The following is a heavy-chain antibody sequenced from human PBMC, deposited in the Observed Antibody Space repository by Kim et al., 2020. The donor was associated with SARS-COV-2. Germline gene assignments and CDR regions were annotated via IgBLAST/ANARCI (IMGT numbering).Heavy chain of an antibody. J-gene: IGHJ3*02. D-gene: IGHD2-2*01. CDR3: ARVTYCSSTTCPRVFDI. V-gene: IGHV3-11*06. Sequence: GRFTISRDNAKNSLYLHMNSLRAEDTAVYYCARVTYCSSTTCPRVFDIWGQGTMVTVSS.